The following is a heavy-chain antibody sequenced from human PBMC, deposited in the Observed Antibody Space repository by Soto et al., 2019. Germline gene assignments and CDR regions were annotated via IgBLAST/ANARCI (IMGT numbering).Heavy chain of an antibody. CDR2: ISAYNGNT. J-gene: IGHJ4*02. CDR1: GYTFTSYG. D-gene: IGHD2-2*01. Sequence: QVQLVQSGAEVKKPGASVKVTCKASGYTFTSYGISWVRQAPGQGLEWMGWISAYNGNTNYAQKLQGRVTMTKDTSTSTAYMELRSLRSDDTAVYYCARTYCSSTSCYELYFDYWGQGTLVTVSS. V-gene: IGHV1-18*01. CDR3: ARTYCSSTSCYELYFDY.